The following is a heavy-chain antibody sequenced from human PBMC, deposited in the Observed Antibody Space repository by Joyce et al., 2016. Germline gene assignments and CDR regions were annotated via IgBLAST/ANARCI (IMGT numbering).Heavy chain of an antibody. CDR2: ISRNNTYI. CDR1: GFIFSSYC. V-gene: IGHV3-21*01. CDR3: ARDVLTTVTKAYGY. Sequence: EVQLVESGGGLVKPGDSLRISCTASGFIFSSYCMTWVRQAPGKGLEWVSSISRNNTYIFHADSVKGRFTISRDNARNSLYLQMNSLRAEDTAVYYCARDVLTTVTKAYGYWGQGTLVAVSS. J-gene: IGHJ4*02. D-gene: IGHD4-11*01.